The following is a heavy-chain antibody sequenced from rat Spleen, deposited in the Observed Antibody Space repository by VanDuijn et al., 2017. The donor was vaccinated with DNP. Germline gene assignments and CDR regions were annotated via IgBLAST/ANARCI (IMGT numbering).Heavy chain of an antibody. CDR2: ISYEGSNT. Sequence: EVQLTESGGDLVQPGGSLTLSCVASGFTFNYYWMTWVRQVPGKGLEWLASISYEGSNTYYGDSVKGRFTISRDNAKSTLYLQMNSLRSEDTATYYCTTTGFPGYHYYWHFDFWGPGTMVTVSS. D-gene: IGHD1-4*01. V-gene: IGHV5-31*01. CDR3: TTTGFPGYHYYWHFDF. J-gene: IGHJ1*01. CDR1: GFTFNYYW.